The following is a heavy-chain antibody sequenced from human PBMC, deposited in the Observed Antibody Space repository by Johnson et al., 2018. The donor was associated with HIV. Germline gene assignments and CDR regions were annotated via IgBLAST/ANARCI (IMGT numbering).Heavy chain of an antibody. CDR1: GFTFSSYW. J-gene: IGHJ3*02. D-gene: IGHD4-23*01. V-gene: IGHV3-15*01. Sequence: VQLVESGGGLVQPGGSLRLSCAVSGFTFSSYWMSWVRQAPGKGLEWVGRIYSKTDGGTTEYAAPVKGRFTISRDDSKNTLYLQMNSLKTEDTAVYYCTTKTTVVTLGFDIWGQGTMVTVSS. CDR2: IYSKTDGGTT. CDR3: TTKTTVVTLGFDI.